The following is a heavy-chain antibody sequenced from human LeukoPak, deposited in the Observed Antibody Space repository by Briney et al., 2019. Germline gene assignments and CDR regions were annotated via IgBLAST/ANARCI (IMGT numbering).Heavy chain of an antibody. J-gene: IGHJ4*02. V-gene: IGHV1-69*13. CDR2: IIPIFGTA. Sequence: SVKVSCTASGGTSSSYAISWVRQAPGQGLEWMGGIIPIFGTANYAQKFQGRVTITADESTSTAYMELSSLRSEDTAVYYCARGAPGGSAVVPAAYFDYWGQGTLVTVSS. D-gene: IGHD2-2*01. CDR3: ARGAPGGSAVVPAAYFDY. CDR1: GGTSSSYA.